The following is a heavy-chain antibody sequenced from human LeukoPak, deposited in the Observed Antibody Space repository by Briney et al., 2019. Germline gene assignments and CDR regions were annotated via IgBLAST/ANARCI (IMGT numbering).Heavy chain of an antibody. CDR3: ARGGTTVTPGFLWFDP. Sequence: SETLSLTCSVSGGSISSHYWSWIRQPPGKGLEWIGYIYYSGSTKYNPSLKSRVTISVDTSKNQFSLKLSSVTAADTAVYYCARGGTTVTPGFLWFDPWGQGTLVTVSS. CDR1: GGSISSHY. CDR2: IYYSGST. V-gene: IGHV4-59*11. D-gene: IGHD4-17*01. J-gene: IGHJ5*02.